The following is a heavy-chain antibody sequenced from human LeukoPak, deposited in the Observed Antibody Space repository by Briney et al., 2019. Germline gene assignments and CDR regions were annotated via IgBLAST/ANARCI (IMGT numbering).Heavy chain of an antibody. Sequence: PGGSLRLSCAASGLTFSSCAMSWVRQAPGKGLAWVSAISGSGDTTYYADSVRGRFTISRDNSKNTLYLQMNSLSAEDTAVYYCAKYSTLVAPFYYMDVWGKGTTVTVSS. J-gene: IGHJ6*03. CDR3: AKYSTLVAPFYYMDV. CDR2: ISGSGDTT. D-gene: IGHD5-12*01. CDR1: GLTFSSCA. V-gene: IGHV3-23*01.